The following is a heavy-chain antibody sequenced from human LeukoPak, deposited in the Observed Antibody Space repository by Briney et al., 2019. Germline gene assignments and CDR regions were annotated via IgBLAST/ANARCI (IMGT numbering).Heavy chain of an antibody. V-gene: IGHV1-24*01. J-gene: IGHJ4*02. CDR1: GYTPTELS. Sequence: ASVKVSCKVSGYTPTELSMHWVRQAPGKGLEWMGGFDPEDGETIYAQKFQGRVTMTEDTSTDTAYMELSSLRSEDTAVYYCATLPLSYDYVWGSYRQYYFDYWGQGTLVTVSS. D-gene: IGHD3-16*02. CDR2: FDPEDGET. CDR3: ATLPLSYDYVWGSYRQYYFDY.